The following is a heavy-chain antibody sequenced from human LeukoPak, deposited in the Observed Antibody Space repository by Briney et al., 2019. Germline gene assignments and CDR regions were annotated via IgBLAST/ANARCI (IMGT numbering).Heavy chain of an antibody. CDR2: INHSGST. J-gene: IGHJ1*01. Sequence: SETLSLTCTVSGGSISSSSYYWSWIRQPPGKGLEWIGEINHSGSTNYNPSLKSRVTISVDTSKNQFSLKLSSVTAADTAVYYCARGPRQYYYGSGSYYNLYFQHWGQGTLVTVSS. V-gene: IGHV4-39*07. CDR1: GGSISSSSYY. CDR3: ARGPRQYYYGSGSYYNLYFQH. D-gene: IGHD3-10*01.